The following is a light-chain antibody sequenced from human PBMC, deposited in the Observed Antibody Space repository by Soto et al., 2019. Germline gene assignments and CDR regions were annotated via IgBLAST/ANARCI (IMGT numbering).Light chain of an antibody. CDR3: QKYNSAPLT. J-gene: IGKJ4*01. CDR2: ATS. CDR1: QGIAPY. V-gene: IGKV1-27*01. Sequence: DVQMTQSPSSLSAFVEDRVTITCRASQGIAPYLAWFQQKPGKVPKLLIYATSTLQSGGPSRFSGSGSGTDFTLTINSLQTEDVGTYYCQKYNSAPLTFGGGTKVDI.